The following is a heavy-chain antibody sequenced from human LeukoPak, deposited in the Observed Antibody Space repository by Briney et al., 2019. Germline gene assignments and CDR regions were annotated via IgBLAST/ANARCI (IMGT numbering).Heavy chain of an antibody. J-gene: IGHJ5*02. D-gene: IGHD6-13*01. Sequence: SVKVSCKASGGTFSRYAISLVRQAPGQGLEWMGGIIPIFGTANYAQKFQGRVTITADESTSTAYMELSSLRSEDTAVYYCARVGIAAAGTFWSDPWGQGTLVTVSS. V-gene: IGHV1-69*13. CDR1: GGTFSRYA. CDR2: IIPIFGTA. CDR3: ARVGIAAAGTFWSDP.